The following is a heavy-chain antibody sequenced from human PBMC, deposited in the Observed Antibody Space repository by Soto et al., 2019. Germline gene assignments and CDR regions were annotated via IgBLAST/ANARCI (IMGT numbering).Heavy chain of an antibody. J-gene: IGHJ4*02. CDR1: GYTFTSYA. V-gene: IGHV1-3*01. D-gene: IGHD3-16*01. CDR2: INAGNGNT. CDR3: ARRGLGVDY. Sequence: QVQLVQSGAEVKKPGASVKVSCKASGYTFTSYAMLWVRQAPGQRLEWMGWINAGNGNTKYSQKFQGRVTITRDTSASTAYMELSSLRSEDTAVYYCARRGLGVDYWGQGTLVTVSS.